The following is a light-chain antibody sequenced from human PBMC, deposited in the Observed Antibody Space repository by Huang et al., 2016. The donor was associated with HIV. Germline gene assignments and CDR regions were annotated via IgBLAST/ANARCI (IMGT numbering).Light chain of an antibody. J-gene: IGKJ1*01. CDR3: QQYYSIPQT. V-gene: IGKV4-1*01. Sequence: DIVMTQSPDSLAVSLGERATIKCRSSQSVLYSSNSNNYLAWFQQKPGQAPRLLIYWASSRESGVPDRFSGSGCGTDFTLTISSLEAEDAAVYYCQQYYSIPQTFGQGTKVEIK. CDR2: WAS. CDR1: QSVLYSSNSNNY.